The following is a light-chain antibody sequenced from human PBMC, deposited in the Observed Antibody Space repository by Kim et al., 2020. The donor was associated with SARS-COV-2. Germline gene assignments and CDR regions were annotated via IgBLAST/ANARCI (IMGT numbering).Light chain of an antibody. CDR3: MQALETPYT. Sequence: GAPASISCQSAQSLHSCVNLCLVWYLQKPGQSPQVLLYLVSNRASGVPDRFGGGGSGTDFPLKISKVEAEDVGFYYCMQALETPYTFGQGTKLEI. V-gene: IGKV2-28*01. CDR2: LVS. J-gene: IGKJ2*01. CDR1: QSLHSCVNLC.